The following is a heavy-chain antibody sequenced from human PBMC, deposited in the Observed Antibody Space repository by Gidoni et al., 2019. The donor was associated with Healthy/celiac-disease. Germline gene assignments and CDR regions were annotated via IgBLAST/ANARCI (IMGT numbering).Heavy chain of an antibody. CDR1: GFTVSSNY. J-gene: IGHJ4*02. Sequence: EVQLVESGGGLIQPGGSLRLSCAASGFTVSSNYVSWVRQAPGKGLEWVSVIYSGGSTYYADSVKGRFTISRDNSKNTLYLQMNSLRAEDTAVYYCARGAPYGSGILNIWGQGTLVTVSS. CDR2: IYSGGST. CDR3: ARGAPYGSGILNI. D-gene: IGHD3-10*01. V-gene: IGHV3-53*01.